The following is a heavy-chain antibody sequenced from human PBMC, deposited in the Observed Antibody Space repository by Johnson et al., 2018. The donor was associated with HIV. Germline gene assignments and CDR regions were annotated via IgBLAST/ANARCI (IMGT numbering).Heavy chain of an antibody. D-gene: IGHD4-23*01. Sequence: QVQLVESGGGVVQPGRSLRLSCTASGFTFSSYGMHWVRQAPGKGLEWVAVISYDGSNKYYADSVKGRFTISRDNSKNTLYLQMNSLRGEDTAVYYCAKDRRSFYGGKAADVFDIWGQGTMVTVSS. J-gene: IGHJ3*02. CDR1: GFTFSSYG. CDR2: ISYDGSNK. V-gene: IGHV3-30*19. CDR3: AKDRRSFYGGKAADVFDI.